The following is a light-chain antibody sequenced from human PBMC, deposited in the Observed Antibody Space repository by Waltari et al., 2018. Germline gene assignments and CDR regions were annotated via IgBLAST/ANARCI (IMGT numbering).Light chain of an antibody. J-gene: IGKJ1*01. CDR1: QRIGNN. Sequence: DIVMTQSPGTLSVSPGERATLSCRASQRIGNNLAWYQQKRCQAPRLLIFGAFTRATDIPARFSGSGSGTEFTLTISSVQSEDFAVYYCQQYNFWPRTFGLGTKVEI. CDR3: QQYNFWPRT. V-gene: IGKV3D-15*01. CDR2: GAF.